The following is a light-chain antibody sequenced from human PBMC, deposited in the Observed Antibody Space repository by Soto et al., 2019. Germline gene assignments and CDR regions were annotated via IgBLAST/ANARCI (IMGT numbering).Light chain of an antibody. Sequence: QAVVTQPPSVSGAPGQRVTISCTGSSSNIGAGYDVHWYQQLPGTAPKLLIYGNSNRPSGVPDRFSGSKSGTSASLAITGLQAEDEADYYCQSYDNSLSGYVFGGGTKLTVL. CDR2: GNS. CDR1: SSNIGAGYD. V-gene: IGLV1-40*01. J-gene: IGLJ2*01. CDR3: QSYDNSLSGYV.